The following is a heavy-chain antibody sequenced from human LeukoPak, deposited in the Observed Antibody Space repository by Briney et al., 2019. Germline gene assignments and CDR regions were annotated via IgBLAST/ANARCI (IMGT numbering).Heavy chain of an antibody. J-gene: IGHJ4*02. CDR3: AKDGYFDWLFSY. CDR2: ISYDGSNK. CDR1: GFTFSSYG. V-gene: IGHV3-30*18. Sequence: GGYLRLSCAASGFTFSSYGMHWVRQAPGKGLEWVAVISYDGSNKYYADSVKGRFTISRDNSKNTLYLQMNSLRAEDTAVYYCAKDGYFDWLFSYWGQGTLVTVSS. D-gene: IGHD3-9*01.